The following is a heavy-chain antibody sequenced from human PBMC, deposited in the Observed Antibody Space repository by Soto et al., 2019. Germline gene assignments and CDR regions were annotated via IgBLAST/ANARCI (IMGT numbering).Heavy chain of an antibody. CDR2: IYHSGST. D-gene: IGHD3-22*01. CDR3: ARAIVKGYDSSGRPYGYFDL. V-gene: IGHV4-30-2*01. Sequence: QLQLQESGSGLVKPSQTLSLTCAVSGGSISSGAYSWSWIRQPPGKGLEWIGNIYHSGSTYYNPSLKSPVTISVDRSKNQLSLKLNSVTAADTAVYYCARAIVKGYDSSGRPYGYFDLWGRGTLVTVSS. CDR1: GGSISSGAYS. J-gene: IGHJ2*01.